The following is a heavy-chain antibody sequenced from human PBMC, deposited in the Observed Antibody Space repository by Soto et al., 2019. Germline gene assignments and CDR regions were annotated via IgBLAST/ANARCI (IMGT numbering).Heavy chain of an antibody. CDR3: AKDQASGQGSFDS. Sequence: GSLRLSCAAAGLSLNIYGMHWVRQAPDKGLEWVALISYDGSNQYYADSVKGRFTISRDNSKNTLFLQMNSLRADDTAVYYCAKDQASGQGSFDSWGQGTLVTVSS. J-gene: IGHJ4*02. CDR2: ISYDGSNQ. CDR1: GLSLNIYG. V-gene: IGHV3-30*18.